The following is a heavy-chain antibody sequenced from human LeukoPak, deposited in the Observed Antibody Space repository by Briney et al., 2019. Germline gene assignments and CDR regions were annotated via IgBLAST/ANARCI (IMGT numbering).Heavy chain of an antibody. CDR3: ARVPSMARIDY. V-gene: IGHV4-30-4*01. CDR1: GDSISSGDYY. Sequence: SETLSLTCTVSGDSISSGDYYWSWIRQPPGKGLEWIGYIYHTGSTYYNPSLKSRITISVDTSKKQFSLKVSSVTAADTAVYYCARVPSMARIDYWGQGTLVTVSS. J-gene: IGHJ4*02. CDR2: IYHTGST. D-gene: IGHD3-10*01.